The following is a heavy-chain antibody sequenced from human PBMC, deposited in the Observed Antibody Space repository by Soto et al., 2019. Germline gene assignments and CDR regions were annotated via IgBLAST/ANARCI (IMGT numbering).Heavy chain of an antibody. CDR1: GFTFSSYA. J-gene: IGHJ6*02. CDR3: ARDLTIFGVDGRYYYYYYGMDV. D-gene: IGHD3-3*01. V-gene: IGHV3-30-3*01. CDR2: ISYDGSNK. Sequence: QVQLVESGGGVVQPGRSLRLSCAASGFTFSSYAMHWVRQAPGKGLEWVAVISYDGSNKYYADSVKGRFTISRDNSKNTLYLQMNSLRAEDTAVYYCARDLTIFGVDGRYYYYYYGMDVWGQGTTVTVSS.